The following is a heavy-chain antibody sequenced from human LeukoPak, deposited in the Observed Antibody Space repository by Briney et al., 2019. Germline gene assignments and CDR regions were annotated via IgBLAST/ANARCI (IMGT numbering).Heavy chain of an antibody. V-gene: IGHV1-69*13. J-gene: IGHJ2*01. Sequence: SVKVSCKASGGTFSSYAISWVRQAPGQGLEWMGGIIPIFGTANYAQKFQGRVTITADESTSTAYMELSSLRSEDTAVYYCATGPAAAGPEGATTRYFDLWGRGTLVTVSS. CDR2: IIPIFGTA. CDR1: GGTFSSYA. D-gene: IGHD6-13*01. CDR3: ATGPAAAGPEGATTRYFDL.